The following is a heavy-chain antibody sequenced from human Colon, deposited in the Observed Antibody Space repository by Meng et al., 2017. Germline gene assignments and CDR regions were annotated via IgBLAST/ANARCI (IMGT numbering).Heavy chain of an antibody. CDR2: SYHSGST. J-gene: IGHJ4*02. CDR3: ASSSGWWRLDS. Sequence: QLQESGPGLVKPSVSPSLTCAVSGASISSATWWTWVRQPPGKGLEWIGESYHSGSTNYNPSLSSRATISVDKSKNQFSLQLTSVTAADTAIYYCASSSGWWRLDSWGQGTLVTVSS. CDR1: GASISSATW. V-gene: IGHV4-4*02. D-gene: IGHD6-19*01.